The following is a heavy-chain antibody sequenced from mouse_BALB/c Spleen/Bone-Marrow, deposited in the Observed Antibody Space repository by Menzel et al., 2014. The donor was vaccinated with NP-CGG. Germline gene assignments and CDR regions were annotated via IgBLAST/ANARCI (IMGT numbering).Heavy chain of an antibody. CDR2: IDPANVNT. Sequence: VQLKESGAELVKPGASVKLSCTASGFNIKDTYMHWVKQRPEQGLEWIGRIDPANVNTKYDPKFQGKATITADTSSNTAYLQLSSLTSGDTAVYYCAPYYYGSSSFAYWGQGSLVTVSA. V-gene: IGHV14-3*02. CDR1: GFNIKDTY. D-gene: IGHD1-1*01. CDR3: APYYYGSSSFAY. J-gene: IGHJ3*01.